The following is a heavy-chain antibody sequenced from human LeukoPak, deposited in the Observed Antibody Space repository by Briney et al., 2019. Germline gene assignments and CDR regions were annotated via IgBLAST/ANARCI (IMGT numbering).Heavy chain of an antibody. CDR1: GYSFTSYW. CDR2: IYPGDSDT. Sequence: GESLKISCKGSGYSFTSYWIGWVRQMPGKGLEWMGIIYPGDSDTRYSPSFQGQVTTSADKSISTAYLQWSSLKASDTAMYYCAWGYDSAYDAFDIWGQGTMDTVSS. J-gene: IGHJ3*02. V-gene: IGHV5-51*01. D-gene: IGHD2-2*01. CDR3: AWGYDSAYDAFDI.